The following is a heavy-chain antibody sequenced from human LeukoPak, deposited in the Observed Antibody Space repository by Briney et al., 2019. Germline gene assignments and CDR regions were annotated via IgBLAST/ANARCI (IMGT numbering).Heavy chain of an antibody. CDR1: GFTFSSYS. V-gene: IGHV3-21*01. CDR2: ISSSSSYI. CDR3: ARSLRSPYDYVF. D-gene: IGHD3-16*01. Sequence: GGSLRLSCAASGFTFSSYSMNWVRQAPGKGLEWVSSISSSSSYIYYADSVKGRFTISRDNAKNSLYLQMNSLRAEDTAVYYCARSLRSPYDYVFWGQGTLVTVSS. J-gene: IGHJ4*02.